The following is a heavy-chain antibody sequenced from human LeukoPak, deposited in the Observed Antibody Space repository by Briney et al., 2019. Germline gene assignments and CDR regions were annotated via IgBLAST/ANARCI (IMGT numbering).Heavy chain of an antibody. CDR1: GYTFTSYG. CDR2: IIPIFGTA. D-gene: IGHD3-3*01. V-gene: IGHV1-69*13. J-gene: IGHJ3*02. CDR3: ARATDYDFWSGYAFDI. Sequence: ASVKVSCKASGYTFTSYGISWVRQAPGQGLEWMGGIIPIFGTANYAQKFQGRVTITADESTSTAYMELSSLRSEDTAVYYCARATDYDFWSGYAFDIWGQGTMVTVSS.